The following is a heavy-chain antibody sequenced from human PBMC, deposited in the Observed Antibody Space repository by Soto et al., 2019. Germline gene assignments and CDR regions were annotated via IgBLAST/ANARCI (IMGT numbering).Heavy chain of an antibody. D-gene: IGHD2-15*01. J-gene: IGHJ5*01. CDR2: IIPLFRRT. CDR1: GGSISSYG. Sequence: GASVKVSCKASGGSISSYGISWVRQAPGQGLEWMGQIIPLFRRTDYAQQVRGRVTITADESTNTAYMELTSLRSGDTAVYFCARLDSFNSKTLYPIWFDSWGQGTPVTVSS. V-gene: IGHV1-69*13. CDR3: ARLDSFNSKTLYPIWFDS.